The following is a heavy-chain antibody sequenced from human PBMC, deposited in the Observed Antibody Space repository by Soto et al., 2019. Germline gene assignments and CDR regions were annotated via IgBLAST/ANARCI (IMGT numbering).Heavy chain of an antibody. CDR3: ARGQTQGLNWFDP. D-gene: IGHD3-16*01. CDR1: GGSFSGYY. Sequence: SETLSLTCAVYGGSFSGYYWSWIRQPPGKGLEWIGEINHSGSTNYNPSLKSRVTISVDTSKNQFSLKLSSVTAADTAVYYCARGQTQGLNWFDPWGQGTLVTVSS. J-gene: IGHJ5*02. V-gene: IGHV4-34*01. CDR2: INHSGST.